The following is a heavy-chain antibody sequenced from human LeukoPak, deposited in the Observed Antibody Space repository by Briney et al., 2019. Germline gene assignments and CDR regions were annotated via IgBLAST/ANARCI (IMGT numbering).Heavy chain of an antibody. J-gene: IGHJ4*02. CDR2: IGRTGSTK. V-gene: IGHV3-48*03. D-gene: IGHD2-2*01. CDR3: ARRYCSTTNCLFDY. CDR1: GFTFSSYE. Sequence: GGSLRLSCAASGFTFSSYEMDWVRQAPGKGLVWVPYIGRTGSTKFYADSLEGRFTISRDNAKNSLYLQMNSLRAEDTAVYYCARRYCSTTNCLFDYWGQGTLVTVSS.